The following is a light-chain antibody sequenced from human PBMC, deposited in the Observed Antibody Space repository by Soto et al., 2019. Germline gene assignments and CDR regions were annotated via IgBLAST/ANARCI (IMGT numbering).Light chain of an antibody. CDR1: QSFSSN. J-gene: IGKJ1*01. V-gene: IGKV3-15*01. CDR2: GAS. Sequence: IVMSQSPAALSVTKGERATLSCRASQSFSSNLAWYQQKPGQAPRLLIYGASTRATGIPARFSGSGSGTEFTLTISSLQSEDFAVYYCQQYGSSPPTFGQGTLV. CDR3: QQYGSSPPT.